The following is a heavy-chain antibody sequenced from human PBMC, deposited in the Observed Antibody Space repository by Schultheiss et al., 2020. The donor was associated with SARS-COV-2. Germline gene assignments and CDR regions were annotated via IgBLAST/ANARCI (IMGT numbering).Heavy chain of an antibody. CDR2: IYTSGST. V-gene: IGHV4-59*10. CDR1: GGSFSGYY. J-gene: IGHJ4*02. D-gene: IGHD3-16*02. CDR3: ASRRLRLGELSLYGNDY. Sequence: SETLSLTCAFYGGSFSGYYWSWIRQPAGKGLEWIGRIYTSGSTNYNPSLKSRVTMSVDTSKNQISLKLSSVTAADTAVYYCASRRLRLGELSLYGNDYWGQGTLVTVSS.